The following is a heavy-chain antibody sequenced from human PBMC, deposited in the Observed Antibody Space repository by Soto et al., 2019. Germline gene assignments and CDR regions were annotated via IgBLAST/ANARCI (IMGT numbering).Heavy chain of an antibody. CDR2: INPSGGST. Sequence: GASVKVSCKASGYTFTSYYMHWVRQAPGQGLEWMGIINPSGGSTSYAQKFQGRVTMTRDTSTSTVYMELSSLRSEDTAVYYCARVRSRNDYIWGSYLYSWGQGTLVTVSS. J-gene: IGHJ4*02. D-gene: IGHD3-16*01. CDR3: ARVRSRNDYIWGSYLYS. CDR1: GYTFTSYY. V-gene: IGHV1-46*03.